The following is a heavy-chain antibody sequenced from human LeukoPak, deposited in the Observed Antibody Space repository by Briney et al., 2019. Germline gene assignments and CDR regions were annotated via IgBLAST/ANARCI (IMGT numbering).Heavy chain of an antibody. CDR2: ISYDGSNK. J-gene: IGHJ3*02. CDR1: GFTFSSYA. CDR3: ARNSGSYGLPDDAFDI. V-gene: IGHV3-30-3*01. Sequence: GGSLRLSCAASGFTFSSYAMHWVRQAPGKGLEWVAVISYDGSNKYYADSVKGRFTISRDNSKNTLYLQMNSLRAEDTAVYYCARNSGSYGLPDDAFDIWGQGTVVTVSS. D-gene: IGHD1-26*01.